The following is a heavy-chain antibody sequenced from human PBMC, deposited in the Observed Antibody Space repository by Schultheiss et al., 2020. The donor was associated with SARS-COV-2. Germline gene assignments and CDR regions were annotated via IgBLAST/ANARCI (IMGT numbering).Heavy chain of an antibody. V-gene: IGHV3-23*01. Sequence: GESLKISCAASGFTFSSYAMSWVRQAPGKGLEWVSAISGSGGSTYYADSVKGRFTISRDNSKNTLYLQMNSLRAEDTAVYYCAIEREAYYYDSSGYLNWFDPWGQGTLVTVSS. D-gene: IGHD3-22*01. CDR3: AIEREAYYYDSSGYLNWFDP. CDR1: GFTFSSYA. CDR2: ISGSGGST. J-gene: IGHJ5*02.